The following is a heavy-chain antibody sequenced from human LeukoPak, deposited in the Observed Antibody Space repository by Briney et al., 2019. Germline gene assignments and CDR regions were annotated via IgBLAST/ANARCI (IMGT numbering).Heavy chain of an antibody. J-gene: IGHJ4*02. Sequence: GESLKISCQGSGYSFTSYWIGWVRQMPGKGLEWMGIIYPGDSDTRYSPSFQGQVTISADKSISTAYLQWSSLKASDTAMYYCARLYDSSGYTNRFDYWGQGTLVTVSS. D-gene: IGHD3-22*01. CDR2: IYPGDSDT. V-gene: IGHV5-51*01. CDR1: GYSFTSYW. CDR3: ARLYDSSGYTNRFDY.